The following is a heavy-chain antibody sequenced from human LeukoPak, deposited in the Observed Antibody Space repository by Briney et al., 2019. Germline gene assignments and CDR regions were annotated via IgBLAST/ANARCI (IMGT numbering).Heavy chain of an antibody. CDR1: GFTFSSYW. D-gene: IGHD1-26*01. V-gene: IGHV3-33*08. Sequence: GGSLRLSCAASGFTFSSYWMHWVRQAPGKGLEWVAVIWYDGSNKYYADSVKGRFTISRDNSKNTLYLQMNSLRAEDTAVYHCARDSGSYSDGQIDYWGQGTLVTVSS. J-gene: IGHJ4*02. CDR3: ARDSGSYSDGQIDY. CDR2: IWYDGSNK.